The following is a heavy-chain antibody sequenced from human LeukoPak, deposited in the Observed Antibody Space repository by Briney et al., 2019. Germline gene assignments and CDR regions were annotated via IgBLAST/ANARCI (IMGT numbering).Heavy chain of an antibody. Sequence: SETLSLTXTVSGGSIXTXXXXXXRRPPGXXXXXXGYVYFSGSTNYNPSLKSRVTISVDMSKNQYSLKLTSVTAADTAMYYCARGTNRGAGNFDNWGQGSLVTVSS. D-gene: IGHD1-1*01. V-gene: IGHV4-59*01. CDR2: VYFSGST. CDR3: ARGTNRGAGNFDN. J-gene: IGHJ4*02. CDR1: GGSIXTXX.